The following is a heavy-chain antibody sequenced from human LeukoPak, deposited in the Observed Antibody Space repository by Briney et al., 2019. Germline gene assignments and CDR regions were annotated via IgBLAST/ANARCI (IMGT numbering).Heavy chain of an antibody. Sequence: GGSLRLSCAASGFTFSSYAMTWVRQAPGKGLEWVASIKQDGSEKYYVDSVKGRFTISRDNAKNSLYLQMNSLRAEDTAVYYCAREAPPPDYYYNYYMDVWGKGTTVTVSS. CDR3: AREAPPPDYYYNYYMDV. V-gene: IGHV3-7*01. CDR2: IKQDGSEK. J-gene: IGHJ6*03. CDR1: GFTFSSYA.